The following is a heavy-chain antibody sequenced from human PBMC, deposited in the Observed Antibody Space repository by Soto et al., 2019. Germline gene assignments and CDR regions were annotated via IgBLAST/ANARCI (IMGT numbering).Heavy chain of an antibody. Sequence: SVKVSCKASGGTFGSYAISWVRQAPGQGLEWMGGIIPIFGTANYAQKFQGRVTITADESTSTAYMELSSLRSEDTAVYYCARDSGYSGNYYYYYGMDVWGQGTTVTVSS. D-gene: IGHD1-26*01. J-gene: IGHJ6*02. CDR2: IIPIFGTA. CDR3: ARDSGYSGNYYYYYGMDV. CDR1: GGTFGSYA. V-gene: IGHV1-69*13.